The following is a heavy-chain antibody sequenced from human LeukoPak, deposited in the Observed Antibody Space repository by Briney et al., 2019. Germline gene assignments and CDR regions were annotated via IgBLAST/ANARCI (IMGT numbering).Heavy chain of an antibody. Sequence: PGGSLRLSCAASGFTFSSYAMSWVRQAPGKGLEWVSAISGSGGSTYYADSVKGRFTISRDNSKNTLYLQMSSLRAEDTAVYYCAKDLGITGTPFDYWGQGTLVTVSS. CDR1: GFTFSSYA. V-gene: IGHV3-23*01. CDR2: ISGSGGST. D-gene: IGHD1-20*01. CDR3: AKDLGITGTPFDY. J-gene: IGHJ4*02.